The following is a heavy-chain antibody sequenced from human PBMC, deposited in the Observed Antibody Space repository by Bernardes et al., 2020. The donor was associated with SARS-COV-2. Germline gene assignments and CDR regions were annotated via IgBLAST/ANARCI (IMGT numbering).Heavy chain of an antibody. J-gene: IGHJ6*02. CDR2: MNPNTGNT. Sequence: ASVKVSCKASGYTFTSNDISWVRQATGQGLEWMGWMNPNTGNTGSAQKFQGRVSFTWSTSISTAYMELSSLGFEDTALYFCARYRRLYGLDVWGQGTTVTVSS. CDR1: GYTFTSND. V-gene: IGHV1-8*01. D-gene: IGHD1-26*01. CDR3: ARYRRLYGLDV.